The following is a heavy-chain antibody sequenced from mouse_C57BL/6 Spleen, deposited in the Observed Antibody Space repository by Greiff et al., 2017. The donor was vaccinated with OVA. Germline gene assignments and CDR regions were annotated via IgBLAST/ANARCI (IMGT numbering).Heavy chain of an antibody. J-gene: IGHJ3*01. CDR1: GFTFSDYY. V-gene: IGHV5-16*01. CDR3: ARSYDGYSSAWFAY. Sequence: EVMLVESEGGLVQPGSSMKLSCTASGFTFSDYYMAWVRQVPEKGLEWVANINYDGSSTYYLDSSKSRFIISRDNAKNILYLQMSSLKSEDTATYYCARSYDGYSSAWFAYWGQGTLVTVSA. D-gene: IGHD2-3*01. CDR2: INYDGSST.